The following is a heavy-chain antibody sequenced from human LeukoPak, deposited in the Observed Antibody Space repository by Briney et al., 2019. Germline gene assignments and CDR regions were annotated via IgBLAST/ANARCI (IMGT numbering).Heavy chain of an antibody. Sequence: GGSLRLSCAASGLTFSSHWMHWVRQAPGKGLVWVSRITNDGSSTTYADSVKGRFTISRDNAKNMLYLQVNSLRAEDTAVYYCAKEGGEAYYYDSSGPLYDYWGQGTLVTVSS. J-gene: IGHJ4*02. CDR2: ITNDGSST. CDR1: GLTFSSHW. V-gene: IGHV3-74*01. D-gene: IGHD3-22*01. CDR3: AKEGGEAYYYDSSGPLYDY.